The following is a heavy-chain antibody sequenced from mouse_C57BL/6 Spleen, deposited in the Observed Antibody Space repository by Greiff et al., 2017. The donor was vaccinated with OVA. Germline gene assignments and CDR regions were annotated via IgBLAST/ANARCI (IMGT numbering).Heavy chain of an antibody. CDR2: IYPGDGDT. D-gene: IGHD1-1*02. CDR3: ARSPRLWDYFDY. V-gene: IGHV1-82*01. J-gene: IGHJ2*01. CDR1: GYAFSSSW. Sequence: VQLQESGPELVKPGASVKISCKASGYAFSSSWMNWVKQRPGKGLEWIGRIYPGDGDTNYNGKFKGKATLTADKSSSTAYMQLSSLTSEDSAVYFCARSPRLWDYFDYWGQGTTLTVSS.